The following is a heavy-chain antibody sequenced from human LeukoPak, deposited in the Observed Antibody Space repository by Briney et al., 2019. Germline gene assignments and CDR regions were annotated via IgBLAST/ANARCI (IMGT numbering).Heavy chain of an antibody. D-gene: IGHD3-10*01. V-gene: IGHV1-2*02. CDR1: GHTFTGYY. J-gene: IGHJ4*02. CDR2: INPNSGGT. Sequence: AVKVSCKASGHTFTGYYMHWVRQAPGQGLEWMGWINPNSGGTNYAQKFQGRVTMTRDTSISTAYMELSRLRSDDTAVYYCARIGSGTAAYDQWGQGTLVTVPS. CDR3: ARIGSGTAAYDQ.